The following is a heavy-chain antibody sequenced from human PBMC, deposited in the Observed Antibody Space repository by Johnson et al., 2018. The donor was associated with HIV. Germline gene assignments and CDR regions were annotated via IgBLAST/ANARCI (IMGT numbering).Heavy chain of an antibody. CDR1: GLTFSSYA. CDR2: ISYDGSNK. D-gene: IGHD2-21*02. V-gene: IGHV3-30-3*01. J-gene: IGHJ3*02. Sequence: VQLVESGGGVVQPGRSLRLSCAASGLTFSSYAMHWVRQAPGKGLEWVAVISYDGSNKYYADSVKGRFTISRDNSKNTLYLQMNSLRAEDSATYYCARGSHCSGDWCSPRTFDIWGHGTMVTVSS. CDR3: ARGSHCSGDWCSPRTFDI.